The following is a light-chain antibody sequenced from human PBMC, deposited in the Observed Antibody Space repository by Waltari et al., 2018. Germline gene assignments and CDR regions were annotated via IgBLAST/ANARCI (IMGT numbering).Light chain of an antibody. CDR2: DAS. V-gene: IGKV1-39*01. CDR1: QKISMY. Sequence: CRARQKISMYLYWYTQKPRTAPRLLIYDASRLQRGVPSRFSGSGSGTDFTLTIRSLQPEDFGTYYCQQTYTAPRTFGQGTKVETK. CDR3: QQTYTAPRT. J-gene: IGKJ1*01.